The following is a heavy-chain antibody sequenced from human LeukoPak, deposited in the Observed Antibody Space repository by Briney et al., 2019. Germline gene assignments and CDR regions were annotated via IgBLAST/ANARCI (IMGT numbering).Heavy chain of an antibody. CDR2: ISAYNGNT. V-gene: IGHV1-18*01. D-gene: IGHD4-17*01. CDR3: ARTPGLYGDYEGLEGRYYFDY. J-gene: IGHJ4*02. Sequence: GASVKVSCKASGYTFTSYGISWVRQAPGQGLEWMGWISAYNGNTNYAQKLQGRATMTTDTSTSTAYMELRSLRSDDTAVYYCARTPGLYGDYEGLEGRYYFDYWGQGTLVTVSS. CDR1: GYTFTSYG.